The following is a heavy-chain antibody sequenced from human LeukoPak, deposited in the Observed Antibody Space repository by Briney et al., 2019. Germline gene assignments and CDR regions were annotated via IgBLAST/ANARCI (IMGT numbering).Heavy chain of an antibody. D-gene: IGHD6-13*01. CDR2: IVVGSGNT. Sequence: ASVKVSCKASGFTFTSSAVQWVRQARGQRLEWIGWIVVGSGNTNCAQKFQERVTITRDMSTSTAYMELSSLRSEDTAVYYCAARTHIAAAGTNYFDYWGQGTLVTVSS. V-gene: IGHV1-58*01. CDR1: GFTFTSSA. J-gene: IGHJ4*02. CDR3: AARTHIAAAGTNYFDY.